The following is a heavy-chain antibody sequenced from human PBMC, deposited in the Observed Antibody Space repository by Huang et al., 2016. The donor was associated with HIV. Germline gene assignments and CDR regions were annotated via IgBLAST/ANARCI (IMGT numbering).Heavy chain of an antibody. V-gene: IGHV3-30*18. CDR1: GFTFSNFG. Sequence: QVQLGESGGGVVQPGRSLRLSCAASGFTFSNFGMYWVRQAAGNVRDWVEGISFDGSEEYDVGTAKGRFSISSDNSKSTVYLQMNRLTSEDTAVYYGAKALNYDGSGGYIGGTDYWGQGTLVTVSS. D-gene: IGHD3-10*01. CDR2: ISFDGSEE. CDR3: AKALNYDGSGGYIGGTDY. J-gene: IGHJ4*02.